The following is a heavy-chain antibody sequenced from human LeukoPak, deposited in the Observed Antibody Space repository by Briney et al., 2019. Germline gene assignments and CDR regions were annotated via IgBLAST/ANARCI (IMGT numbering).Heavy chain of an antibody. V-gene: IGHV4-4*09. CDR2: IYTSGST. Sequence: SETLSLTCTVSGGSISSYYWSWIRQPPGKGLEWIGYIYTSGSTNYNPSLKSRVTISVDTSKNQFSLKLSSVTAADTAVYYCASSGYIVVVPATRGINYYMDVWGKGTTVTVSS. CDR1: GGSISSYY. CDR3: ASSGYIVVVPATRGINYYMDV. D-gene: IGHD2-2*01. J-gene: IGHJ6*03.